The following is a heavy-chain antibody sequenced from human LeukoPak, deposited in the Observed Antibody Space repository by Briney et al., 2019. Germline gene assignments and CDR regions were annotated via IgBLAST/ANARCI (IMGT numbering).Heavy chain of an antibody. J-gene: IGHJ4*02. CDR2: VGGNGGST. V-gene: IGHV3-23*01. CDR1: GFTFTTYA. CDR3: AKGYSGSYRSYFDY. Sequence: PGGSLILSCAASGFTFTTYAMSWVRQAPGKGLEWVSTVGGNGGSTYYADSVKGRFTISRDNPKNTLYLQMNTLRAEDTAVYYCAKGYSGSYRSYFDYWGQGSLVTVSS. D-gene: IGHD1-26*01.